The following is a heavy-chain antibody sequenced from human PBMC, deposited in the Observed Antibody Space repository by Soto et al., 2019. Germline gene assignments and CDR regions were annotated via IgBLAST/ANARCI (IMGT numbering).Heavy chain of an antibody. J-gene: IGHJ3*02. CDR2: IYYSGST. D-gene: IGHD3-10*01. CDR1: GGSISSSY. CDR3: ARVWGGAFDI. Sequence: SETLSLTCPFSGGSISSSYWIWIRQPPGKGLEWIGYIYYSGSTNYNPSLKSRVTISVDTSKNQFSLKLSSVTAADTAVYYCARVWGGAFDIWGQGTMVTVSS. V-gene: IGHV4-59*01.